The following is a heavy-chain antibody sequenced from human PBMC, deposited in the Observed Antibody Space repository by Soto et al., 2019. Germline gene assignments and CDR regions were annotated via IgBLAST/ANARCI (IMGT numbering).Heavy chain of an antibody. Sequence: VLSRRLSCAASGFTFNSYSSNWVRQSPGTGLDWISYITKGGTTIYDADSVKGRFTISRDNAKSSLYLHMSSLRDDDTAVYYCATAGVRFLEWKNHYWGPGTRVTVDS. J-gene: IGHJ4*02. CDR2: ITKGGTTI. CDR3: ATAGVRFLEWKNHY. CDR1: GFTFNSYS. D-gene: IGHD3-3*01. V-gene: IGHV3-48*02.